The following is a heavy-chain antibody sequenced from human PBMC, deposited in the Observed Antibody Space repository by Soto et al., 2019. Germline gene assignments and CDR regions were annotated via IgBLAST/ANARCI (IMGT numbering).Heavy chain of an antibody. CDR2: INPFDGSR. D-gene: IGHD3-10*01. CDR1: GYIFTSYY. V-gene: IGHV1-46*03. Sequence: ASVKVSCKASGYIFTSYYIHWVRQAPGQELEWMGWINPFDGSRMFAQSFQGRVTMTRDTSTSTVYMEVSSLRSEDTAVYYCSRVDPGETSPFDHWGQGTLVTVSS. J-gene: IGHJ4*02. CDR3: SRVDPGETSPFDH.